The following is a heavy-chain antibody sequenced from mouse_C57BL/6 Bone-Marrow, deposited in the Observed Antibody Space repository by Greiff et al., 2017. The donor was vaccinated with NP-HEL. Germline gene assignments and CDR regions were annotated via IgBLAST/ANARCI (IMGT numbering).Heavy chain of an antibody. V-gene: IGHV1-81*01. J-gene: IGHJ4*01. CDR1: GYTFTSYG. CDR2: IYPRGGNT. CDR3: ARDPPQRLYYYAMDY. D-gene: IGHD1-1*02. Sequence: VQLVESGAELARPGASVKLSCKASGYTFTSYGISWVKQRTGQGLEWIGEIYPRGGNTYYTEQFKGKATLTADKSSSTAYMELRSLTSEDSALYFCARDPPQRLYYYAMDYWGQGTSVTVSS.